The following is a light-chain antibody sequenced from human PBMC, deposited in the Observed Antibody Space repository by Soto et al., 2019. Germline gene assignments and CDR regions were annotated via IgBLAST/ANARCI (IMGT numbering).Light chain of an antibody. CDR1: SSNIGNNY. CDR3: GSWDSSLSAVV. V-gene: IGLV1-51*01. CDR2: DNN. Sequence: QSVLTQPPSVSAAPGQKVTISCSGSSSNIGNNYVSWYQQFPGTAPKVLIYDNNKRPSRIPDRFSGSKSGTSATLGITGLQTGDEADYYCGSWDSSLSAVVFGGGTQLTVL. J-gene: IGLJ3*02.